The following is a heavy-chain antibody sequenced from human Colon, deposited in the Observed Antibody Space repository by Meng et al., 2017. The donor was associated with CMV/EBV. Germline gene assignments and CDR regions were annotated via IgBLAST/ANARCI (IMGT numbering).Heavy chain of an antibody. Sequence: GESLKIPCVASGFSFDSYSMNWVRQAPGKGLEWVSHISTFNSHTYYADSVKGRFTISRDDVKKSVHLLMSSLRAEDTAVYYCVRDRGASCTNGVCSYSGMDVWGQGTTVTVSS. CDR3: VRDRGASCTNGVCSYSGMDV. CDR1: GFSFDSYS. V-gene: IGHV3-21*01. CDR2: ISTFNSHT. D-gene: IGHD2-8*01. J-gene: IGHJ6*02.